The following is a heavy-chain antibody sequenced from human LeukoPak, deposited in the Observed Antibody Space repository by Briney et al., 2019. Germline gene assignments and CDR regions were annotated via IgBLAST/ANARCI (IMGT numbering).Heavy chain of an antibody. CDR2: IYYSGST. J-gene: IGHJ4*02. V-gene: IGHV4-61*01. CDR1: GGSVSSGSYY. Sequence: KPSETLSLTCTVSGGSVSSGSYYWSWIRQPPGKGLEWIGYIYYSGSTNYNPSLKSRVTISVDTSKNQFSLKLSSVTAADTAVYYCARAEVEMDYFDYWGQGTLVTVSS. CDR3: ARAEVEMDYFDY. D-gene: IGHD5-24*01.